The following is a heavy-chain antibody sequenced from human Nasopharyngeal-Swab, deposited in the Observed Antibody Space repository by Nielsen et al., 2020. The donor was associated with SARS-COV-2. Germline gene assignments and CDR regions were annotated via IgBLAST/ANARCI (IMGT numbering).Heavy chain of an antibody. J-gene: IGHJ6*03. CDR1: GGSISSYY. Sequence: SETLSLTCTVSGGSISSYYWSWIRQPPGKGLEWIGYIYYSGSTNYNPYLKSRVTISVDTSKNQFSLKLSSVTAADTAVYYCARGRYEYYYDSSGYYSDCYYMDVWGKGTTVTVSS. V-gene: IGHV4-59*01. D-gene: IGHD3-22*01. CDR2: IYYSGST. CDR3: ARGRYEYYYDSSGYYSDCYYMDV.